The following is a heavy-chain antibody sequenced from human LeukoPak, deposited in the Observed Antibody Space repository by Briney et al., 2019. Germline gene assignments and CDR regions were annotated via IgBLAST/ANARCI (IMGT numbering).Heavy chain of an antibody. D-gene: IGHD1-26*01. CDR3: KSGGAAPGSFDY. J-gene: IGHJ4*01. V-gene: IGHV3-7*01. CDR1: GFTFTTYW. CDR2: IKHDGSEQ. Sequence: GGSLRLSCAASGFTFTTYWMSWMRQAPGMGLQWVANIKHDGSEQYYVDSVKGRFTISRDNAKNSLFLQMNSLGVEDTAVYYCKSGGAAPGSFDYWGHGALVTVSS.